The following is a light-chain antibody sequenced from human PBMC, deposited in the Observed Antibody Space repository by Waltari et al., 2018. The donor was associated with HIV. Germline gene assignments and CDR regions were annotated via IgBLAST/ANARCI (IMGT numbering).Light chain of an antibody. V-gene: IGKV3-20*01. CDR2: GAS. Sequence: IVLTQSPGTLSLSPGERATLSCRASQSVRTSYLTWYQQKPGQAPRLLIYGASTRAAGVPARFSGSGSGTDFSLIISRLEPEDFAVYYCQQFGSSALTFGGGTKVEIK. CDR1: QSVRTSY. J-gene: IGKJ4*01. CDR3: QQFGSSALT.